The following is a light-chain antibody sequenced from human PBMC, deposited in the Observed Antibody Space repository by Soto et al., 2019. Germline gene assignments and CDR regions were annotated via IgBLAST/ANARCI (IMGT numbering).Light chain of an antibody. CDR2: EVS. CDR3: SSYAGSTPYV. V-gene: IGLV2-8*01. J-gene: IGLJ1*01. Sequence: QSALTQPPSASGSLGQSVTISCTGTGSDVGGYNYVSWYQQHPGKAPKLMIYEVSKRPSGVPDRFSGSKSGNTASLTVSGLQAEDEADYYCSSYAGSTPYVFGTGTKLTVL. CDR1: GSDVGGYNY.